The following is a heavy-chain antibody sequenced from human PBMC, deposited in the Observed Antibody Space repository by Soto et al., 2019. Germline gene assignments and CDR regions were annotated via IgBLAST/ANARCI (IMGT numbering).Heavy chain of an antibody. CDR3: ARVPLTTYFDL. Sequence: QVQLQESGPGLVKPSETLSLTCTVSGGSVSGGSYCWSWIRQPPGKGLECIGYVYNSGSTTYNPSLISQVTISFDTSKNQFSLGLSSVTAADTAVYYCARVPLTTYFDLWGRGTLVTVSS. J-gene: IGHJ2*01. D-gene: IGHD3-9*01. V-gene: IGHV4-61*01. CDR2: VYNSGST. CDR1: GGSVSGGSYC.